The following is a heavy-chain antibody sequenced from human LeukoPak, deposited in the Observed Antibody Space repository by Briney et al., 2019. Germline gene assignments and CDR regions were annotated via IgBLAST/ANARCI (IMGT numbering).Heavy chain of an antibody. D-gene: IGHD6-19*01. CDR3: AREGSEWLAYNWFDP. J-gene: IGHJ5*02. CDR2: IYYSGST. V-gene: IGHV4-59*01. CDR1: GGSISSYY. Sequence: PSETLSLTCTVSGGSISSYYWSWIRQPPGKGLEWIGYIYYSGSTSYNPSLKSRVTISVDTSKNQFSLKLSSVTAADTAVYYCAREGSEWLAYNWFDPWGQGTLVTVSS.